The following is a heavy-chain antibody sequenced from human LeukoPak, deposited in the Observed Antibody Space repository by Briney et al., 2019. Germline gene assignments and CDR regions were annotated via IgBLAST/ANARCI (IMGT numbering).Heavy chain of an antibody. J-gene: IGHJ4*02. Sequence: PSETLSLTCTVSGGSISSYHWSWIRQPPGKGLECIGYIYYSGSTNYNPSLKSRVTISVDTSKNQFSLKLSSVTAADTAVYYCARGATDFDYWGQGTLVTVSS. CDR1: GGSISSYH. D-gene: IGHD1-26*01. CDR2: IYYSGST. V-gene: IGHV4-59*01. CDR3: ARGATDFDY.